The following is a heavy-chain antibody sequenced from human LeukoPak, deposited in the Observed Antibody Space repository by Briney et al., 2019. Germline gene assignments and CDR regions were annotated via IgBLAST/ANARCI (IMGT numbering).Heavy chain of an antibody. J-gene: IGHJ6*03. Sequence: TSETLSLTCTVSGYSISSGYYWGWIRQPPGKGLEWIGSIYHSGSTYYNPSLKSRVTISVDTSKNQFSLKLSSVTAADTAVYYCARSGSGQGAISSGWYSYIDVWGKGTTVTVSS. V-gene: IGHV4-38-2*02. CDR1: GYSISSGYY. D-gene: IGHD6-19*01. CDR3: ARSGSGQGAISSGWYSYIDV. CDR2: IYHSGST.